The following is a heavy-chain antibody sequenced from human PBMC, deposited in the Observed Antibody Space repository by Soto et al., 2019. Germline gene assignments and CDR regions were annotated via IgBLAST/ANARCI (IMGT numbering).Heavy chain of an antibody. CDR2: IYWDDDK. D-gene: IGHD5-12*01. Sequence: QITLKESGPTLVKPTQTLTLTCTLSGLSVSTTGLSVGWLRQPPGKSLEWLASIYWDDDKRYTPSLQSRLTINLDTYKNQVVLIMTNMDPEDTATYYCAHRRIRSGAGNIGGFDIWGQGTIVTVSS. CDR1: GLSVSTTGLS. J-gene: IGHJ3*02. CDR3: AHRRIRSGAGNIGGFDI. V-gene: IGHV2-5*02.